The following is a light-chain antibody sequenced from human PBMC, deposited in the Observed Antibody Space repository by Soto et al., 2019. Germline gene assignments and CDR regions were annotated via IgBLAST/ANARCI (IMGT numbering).Light chain of an antibody. V-gene: IGLV2-23*01. Sequence: QSALTQPASVSGSPGQSITISCTGISNDVGTYNLVSWYQHHPGKAPKLIIYEASKRPSGVPKRFSGSKSGNTASLTISGLHAEDEADYYCCSYGRSVVFGGGTKVTVL. CDR1: SNDVGTYNL. CDR2: EAS. J-gene: IGLJ2*01. CDR3: CSYGRSVV.